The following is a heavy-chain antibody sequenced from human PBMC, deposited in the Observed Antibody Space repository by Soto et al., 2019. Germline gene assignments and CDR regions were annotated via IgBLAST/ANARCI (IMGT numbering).Heavy chain of an antibody. CDR1: GFTFSNYA. CDR3: AKGYYDFWSCYIN. D-gene: IGHD3-3*01. V-gene: IGHV3-23*01. J-gene: IGHJ4*02. CDR2: ISGSGGIT. Sequence: EVQLLESGGGLVRPGGSLRLSCAASGFTFSNYAMSWVRQAPGKGLEWVSSISGSGGITYIADSVKGRFTISRDNSKNTLYLQMNSLRAEDTAVYYCAKGYYDFWSCYINWGQGTLVTVSS.